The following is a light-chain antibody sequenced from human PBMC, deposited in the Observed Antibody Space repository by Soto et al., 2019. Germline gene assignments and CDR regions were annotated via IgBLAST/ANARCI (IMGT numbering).Light chain of an antibody. CDR3: AAWDDSLNGPV. J-gene: IGLJ3*02. CDR1: SSDVGYYNY. V-gene: IGLV1-44*01. CDR2: SYN. Sequence: QSALTQPASVSGSPGQSITISCTGTSSDVGYYNYVSWYQQVPGTAPKLLIYSYNQRPSGVPDRFSGSKSGTSASLAISGLQSEDEADYYCAAWDDSLNGPVFGGGTKVTVL.